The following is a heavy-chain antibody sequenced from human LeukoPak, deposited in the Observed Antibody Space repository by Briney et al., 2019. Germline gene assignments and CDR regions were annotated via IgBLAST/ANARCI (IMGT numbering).Heavy chain of an antibody. J-gene: IGHJ4*02. V-gene: IGHV3-7*01. Sequence: GGSLRLSCAASGFTFSTYWMNWVCQAPGKGLEWVANIKQDGSEKYYVDSVKGRFVVSRDNAKNSLYLQMNSLGAEDTAVYYCARDSYAAAGAIDYWGQGILVTVSS. D-gene: IGHD2-8*01. CDR1: GFTFSTYW. CDR2: IKQDGSEK. CDR3: ARDSYAAAGAIDY.